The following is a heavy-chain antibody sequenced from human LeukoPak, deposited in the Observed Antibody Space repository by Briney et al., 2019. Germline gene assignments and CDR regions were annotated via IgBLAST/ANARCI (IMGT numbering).Heavy chain of an antibody. Sequence: GASVKVSCKASGYTFTSYGISWVRQAPGQGLEWMGWISAYNGNTNYAQKLQGRVTMTTDTSTSTAYRELRSLRSDDTAVYYCAREIHDNWFDPWGQGTLVTVSS. D-gene: IGHD5-18*01. CDR2: ISAYNGNT. J-gene: IGHJ5*02. CDR1: GYTFTSYG. V-gene: IGHV1-18*01. CDR3: AREIHDNWFDP.